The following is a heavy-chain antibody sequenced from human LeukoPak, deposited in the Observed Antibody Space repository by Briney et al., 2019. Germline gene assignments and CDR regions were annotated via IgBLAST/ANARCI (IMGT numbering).Heavy chain of an antibody. V-gene: IGHV3-30-3*01. CDR2: ISYDGSNK. CDR1: GFTFSYYA. D-gene: IGHD2-21*02. Sequence: GGSLRLSCAASGFTFSYYAMHWVRQAPGKGLEWVAVISYDGSNKYYADSVKGRFTISRDNSKSTLYLQTDSLIAGDTAVYYCTRQGDTGSWYFDYWGQGTLVTVSS. J-gene: IGHJ4*02. CDR3: TRQGDTGSWYFDY.